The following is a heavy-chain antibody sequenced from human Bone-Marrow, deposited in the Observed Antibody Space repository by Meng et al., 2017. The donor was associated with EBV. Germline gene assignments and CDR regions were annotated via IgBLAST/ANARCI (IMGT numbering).Heavy chain of an antibody. V-gene: IGHV1-2*06. CDR1: GYTSTGYY. J-gene: IGHJ4*02. CDR3: ARVLGVIAAVPGY. CDR2: INPNSGGT. Sequence: QGQLVQAGAEVKKPGASVKVSGKASGYTSTGYYMHWVRQSPGQGLEWMGRINPNSGGTNYAQKFQGRVTMTRDTSISTAYMELSRLRSDDTAVYYCARVLGVIAAVPGYWGQGTLVTVSS. D-gene: IGHD6-13*01.